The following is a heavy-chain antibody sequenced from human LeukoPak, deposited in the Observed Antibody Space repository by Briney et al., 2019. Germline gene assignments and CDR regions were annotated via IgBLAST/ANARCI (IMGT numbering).Heavy chain of an antibody. CDR1: GGSISSGSYY. CDR2: IYTSGGT. Sequence: PSQTLSLTRTVSGGSISSGSYYWSWIRQPAGKGLEWIGHIYTSGGTNYNPSLKSRVTISVDTSKNQFSLKLSSVTAADTAVYYCARGSRGDGYNYGFDYWGQGTLVTVSS. D-gene: IGHD5-24*01. J-gene: IGHJ4*02. V-gene: IGHV4-61*09. CDR3: ARGSRGDGYNYGFDY.